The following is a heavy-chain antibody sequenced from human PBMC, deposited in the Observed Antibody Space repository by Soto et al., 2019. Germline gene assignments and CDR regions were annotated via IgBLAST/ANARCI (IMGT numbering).Heavy chain of an antibody. CDR1: GFTFDDYG. CDR2: INWNGGST. D-gene: IGHD5-12*01. Sequence: EVQLVESGGGVVRPGGSLRLSCAASGFTFDDYGMSWVRQAPGKGLEWVSGINWNGGSTGYADSVKGRFTISRDNAKKSLYLQMNSLRDEDTALYYCARAGGDIVATGPFDYWGQGTLVTVSS. CDR3: ARAGGDIVATGPFDY. V-gene: IGHV3-20*04. J-gene: IGHJ4*02.